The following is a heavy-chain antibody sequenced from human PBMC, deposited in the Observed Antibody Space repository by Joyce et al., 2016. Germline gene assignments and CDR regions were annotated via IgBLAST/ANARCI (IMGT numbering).Heavy chain of an antibody. D-gene: IGHD3-16*01. J-gene: IGHJ3*02. CDR3: ARERGGGMSAFDI. CDR1: GFTFSAYE. V-gene: IGHV3-13*05. CDR2: IGTAGDP. Sequence: EVQLVEAGGALVQPGGSLRLSCAASGFTFSAYEIHWVRQTTGKGLGLVSAIGTAGDPYYAGSVKGRFTISRENAKSSLFLQMNSLRAEDTAVYYCARERGGGMSAFDIWGQGTMVTVSS.